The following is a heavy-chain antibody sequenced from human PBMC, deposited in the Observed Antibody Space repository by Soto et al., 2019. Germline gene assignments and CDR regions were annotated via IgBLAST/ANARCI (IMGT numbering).Heavy chain of an antibody. Sequence: SETLSLTCTVSGGSISSYYWSWIRQPPGKGLEWIGYIYYSGSTNYNPSLKSRVTISVDTSKNQFSLKLSSVTAADTAVYYCARDLGPHWFDPWGQGTLVTVSS. CDR1: GGSISSYY. V-gene: IGHV4-59*01. J-gene: IGHJ5*02. CDR3: ARDLGPHWFDP. CDR2: IYYSGST.